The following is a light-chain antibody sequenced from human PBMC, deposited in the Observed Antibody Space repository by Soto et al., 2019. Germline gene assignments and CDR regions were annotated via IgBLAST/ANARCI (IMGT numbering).Light chain of an antibody. Sequence: EIVLTQSPGTLSLSPGERATLSCRASQSVSSNYLAWHQQTPGQAPRLLNYGASSRATGIPDRFSGSGSGTDFTLTISRLEPEDFAVYYCQQYDSSPLTFGGGTKVEIK. CDR3: QQYDSSPLT. V-gene: IGKV3-20*01. J-gene: IGKJ4*01. CDR1: QSVSSNY. CDR2: GAS.